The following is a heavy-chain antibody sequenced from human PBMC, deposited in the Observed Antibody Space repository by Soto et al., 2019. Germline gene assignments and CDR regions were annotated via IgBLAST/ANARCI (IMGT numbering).Heavy chain of an antibody. V-gene: IGHV1-8*01. J-gene: IGHJ4*02. Sequence: ASVKVSCKASGYTFSSYDIKWVRQATGQGLEWMGWMNPNSGNTGYAQKIQGRVTMTRNSSISTVYMELSSLRSEDTAVYYCARPPFPGCINAVCYPFDYWGQGTLVTVSS. CDR3: ARPPFPGCINAVCYPFDY. CDR2: MNPNSGNT. CDR1: GYTFSSYD. D-gene: IGHD2-8*01.